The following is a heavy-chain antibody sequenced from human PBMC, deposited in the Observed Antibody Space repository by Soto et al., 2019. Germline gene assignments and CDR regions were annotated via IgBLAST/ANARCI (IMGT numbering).Heavy chain of an antibody. D-gene: IGHD2-15*01. V-gene: IGHV1-69*12. Sequence: QVQLVQSGAEVKKPGSSVKVSCKASGGTFSSYAISWVRQAPGQGLEWMGGIIPIFGTANYAQKFQGRVTITADDSTRPAYMELSSLRSEDTAVYYCARRGGGVADRTSPDYYYYGMDVWGQGTTVTVSS. CDR1: GGTFSSYA. CDR3: ARRGGGVADRTSPDYYYYGMDV. CDR2: IIPIFGTA. J-gene: IGHJ6*02.